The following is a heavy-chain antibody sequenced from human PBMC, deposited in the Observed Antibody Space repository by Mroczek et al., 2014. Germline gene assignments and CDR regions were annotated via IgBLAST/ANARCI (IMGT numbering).Heavy chain of an antibody. J-gene: IGHJ3*02. CDR3: ARFGYGGKSNDAFDI. Sequence: VQLVESGPGLVKPSQTLSLTCTVSGGSISSGGYYWSWIRQPPGKGLEWIGEINHSGSTNYNPSLKSRVTISVDTSKNQFSLKLSSVTAADTAVYYCARFGYGGKSNDAFDIWGQGTMVTVSS. D-gene: IGHD4-23*01. CDR1: GGSISSGGYY. V-gene: IGHV4-31*03. CDR2: INHSGST.